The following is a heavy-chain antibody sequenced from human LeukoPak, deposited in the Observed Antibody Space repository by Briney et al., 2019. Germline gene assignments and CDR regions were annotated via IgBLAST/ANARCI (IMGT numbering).Heavy chain of an antibody. V-gene: IGHV4-34*01. D-gene: IGHD3-9*01. CDR3: ARRRTQYYDILTGHYYYYYMDV. CDR1: GGSFSGYY. CDR2: INHSGST. Sequence: PSETLSLTCAVYGGSFSGYYWSWIRQPPGKGLEWIGEINHSGSTNYNPSLKSRVTISVDTSKNQFSLKLSSVTAADTAVYYCARRRTQYYDILTGHYYYYYMDVWGKGTTVTVSS. J-gene: IGHJ6*03.